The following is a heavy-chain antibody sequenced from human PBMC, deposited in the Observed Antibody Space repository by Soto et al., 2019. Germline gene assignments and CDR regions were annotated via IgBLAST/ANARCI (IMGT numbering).Heavy chain of an antibody. CDR2: IYHSGST. CDR3: ARGGLSPNWIDP. J-gene: IGHJ5*02. Sequence: SETLSLTCAVSGGSISSGGYSWSWIRQPPGKGLEWIGYIYHSGSTYYNPSLKSRVTISVDRSKNQFSLKLSSVTAADTAVYYCARGGLSPNWIDPRGQGTLVTVSS. V-gene: IGHV4-30-2*01. CDR1: GGSISSGGYS. D-gene: IGHD2-15*01.